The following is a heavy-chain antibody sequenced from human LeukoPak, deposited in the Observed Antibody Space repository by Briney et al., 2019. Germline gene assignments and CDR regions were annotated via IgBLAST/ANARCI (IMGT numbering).Heavy chain of an antibody. J-gene: IGHJ3*02. CDR2: IYHSGST. CDR3: ARAYCGGDCYSHDAFDI. Sequence: SSETLSLTCTVSGYSISSGYYWGWIRQPPGKGLEWIGSIYHSGSTYYNPSLKSRVTISVDTSKNQFSLKLSSVTAADTAVYYCARAYCGGDCYSHDAFDIWGQGTMVTVSS. V-gene: IGHV4-38-2*02. CDR1: GYSISSGYY. D-gene: IGHD2-21*02.